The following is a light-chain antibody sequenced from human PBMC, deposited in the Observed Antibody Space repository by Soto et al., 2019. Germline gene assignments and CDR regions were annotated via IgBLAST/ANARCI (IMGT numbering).Light chain of an antibody. CDR3: SSYTSTTIRV. CDR2: EVS. Sequence: QSALTQPASVSGSPGQSITISCTGTSSDVGGYNYVSWYQQQPGNAPKLLIYEVSNRPSGISNRFSGSKSGNTASLTISGLQVEDEDDYYCSSYTSTTIRVFGGGTKLTVL. V-gene: IGLV2-14*01. CDR1: SSDVGGYNY. J-gene: IGLJ3*02.